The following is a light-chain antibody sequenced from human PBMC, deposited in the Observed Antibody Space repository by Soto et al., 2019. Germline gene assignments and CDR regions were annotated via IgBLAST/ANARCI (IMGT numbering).Light chain of an antibody. CDR1: QEIGDT. V-gene: IGKV3D-15*02. CDR3: QQYGSSPLT. CDR2: DTS. Sequence: VMRQSPATLSVSPGAGATLSCRASQEIGDTLAWYQHKPGQTPRLLIYDTSNRATGIPDRFSGSGSGTDFTPTISRLESEDFAVYHCQQYGSSPLTFGGGTKV. J-gene: IGKJ4*01.